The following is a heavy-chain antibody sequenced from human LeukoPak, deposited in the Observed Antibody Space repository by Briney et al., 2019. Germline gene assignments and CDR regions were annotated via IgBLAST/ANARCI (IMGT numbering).Heavy chain of an antibody. CDR3: ARHGDTGTYPGGY. Sequence: GESLKISCKASGYSFISYWIGWVRQMPGKGLEWMGIIYPGDSDTKYSPSFQGQVTISADKFTNTAYLQWSSLKASDTAMYYCARHGDTGTYPGGYWGQGTLVTVSS. CDR2: IYPGDSDT. J-gene: IGHJ4*02. V-gene: IGHV5-51*01. D-gene: IGHD1-26*01. CDR1: GYSFISYW.